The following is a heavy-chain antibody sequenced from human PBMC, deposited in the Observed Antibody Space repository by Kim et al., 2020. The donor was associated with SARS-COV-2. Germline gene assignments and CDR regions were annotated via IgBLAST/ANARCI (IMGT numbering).Heavy chain of an antibody. CDR2: VSGDGGTK. CDR3: ARGEGYCSGGTCYRYFDY. CDR1: GFTFSSYT. D-gene: IGHD2-15*01. Sequence: GESLKISCAASGFTFSSYTIHWVRQAPGKGLEWVAVVSGDGGTKYYADSVKGRFTISRDNSRNTLYLQMKSLRAEDTAVYYCARGEGYCSGGTCYRYFDYWGQGTLVTVSS. J-gene: IGHJ4*02. V-gene: IGHV3-30*03.